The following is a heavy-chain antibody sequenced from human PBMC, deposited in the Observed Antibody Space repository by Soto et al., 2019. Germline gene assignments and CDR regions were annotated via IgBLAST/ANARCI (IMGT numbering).Heavy chain of an antibody. CDR3: ARTISHDYSKYVDY. D-gene: IGHD4-4*01. CDR1: GFTFSNYN. J-gene: IGHJ4*02. Sequence: GGSLRLSCAASGFTFSNYNMNWVRQAPGKGLEWVSSISSSSSYIYYADSVKGRFTISRDNAKNSLYLQMNSLRAEDTAVYYCARTISHDYSKYVDYWGQGTLVTVS. CDR2: ISSSSSYI. V-gene: IGHV3-21*04.